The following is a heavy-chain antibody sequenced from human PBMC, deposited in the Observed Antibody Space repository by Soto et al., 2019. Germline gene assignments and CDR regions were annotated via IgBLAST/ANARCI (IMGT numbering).Heavy chain of an antibody. CDR2: INPNSGGT. CDR1: GYTFTGYY. CDR3: ARWLSGYDGKFDY. Sequence: VSVKVSCKASGYTFTGYYMHWVRQAPGQGLEWMGWINPNSGGTNYAQKFQGWVTMTRDTSISTAYMELSRLRSDDTAVYYCARWLSGYDGKFDYWGQGTLVTVSS. D-gene: IGHD5-12*01. V-gene: IGHV1-2*04. J-gene: IGHJ4*02.